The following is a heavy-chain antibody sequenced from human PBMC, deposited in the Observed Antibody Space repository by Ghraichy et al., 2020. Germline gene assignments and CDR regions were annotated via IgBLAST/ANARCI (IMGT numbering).Heavy chain of an antibody. V-gene: IGHV4-61*03. J-gene: IGHJ5*02. CDR1: GGSINISGYY. CDR3: ARGYSSTLMNWFDP. D-gene: IGHD2-2*01. CDR2: IYDSGST. Sequence: SETLSLTCTVSGGSINISGYYWSWIRQPPGKGLECIGYIYDSGSTKYNPSLKSRVTISVDTSKNHFSLKLTSVTAADTAVYYCARGYSSTLMNWFDPWGQGTLVPSPQ.